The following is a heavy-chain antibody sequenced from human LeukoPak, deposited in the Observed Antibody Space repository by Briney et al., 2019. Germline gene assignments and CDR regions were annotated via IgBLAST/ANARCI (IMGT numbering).Heavy chain of an antibody. CDR1: GFTFSSYW. V-gene: IGHV3-74*01. D-gene: IGHD5-18*01. CDR2: INTDGSST. J-gene: IGHJ4*02. CDR3: ARDRDTAMVDTTPYYFDY. Sequence: GGSLRLSCAASGFTFSSYWMHWVRQAPGKGLVWVSRINTDGSSTSYADSVKGRFTISRDNAKNTLYLQMNSLRAEDTAVYYCARDRDTAMVDTTPYYFDYWGQGTLVTVSS.